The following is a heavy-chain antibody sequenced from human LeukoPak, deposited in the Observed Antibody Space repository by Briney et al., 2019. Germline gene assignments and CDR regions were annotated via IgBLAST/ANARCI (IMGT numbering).Heavy chain of an antibody. CDR2: IWYDGSNK. CDR1: GFTFSSYG. Sequence: GGSLRLSCAASGFTFSSYGMHWVRQAPGKGLEWVAVIWYDGSNKYYAGSVKGRFTISRDNSKNTLYLQMNSLRAEDTAVYYCARDYGDYVVWGDYYGMDVWGQGTTVTVSS. CDR3: ARDYGDYVVWGDYYGMDV. V-gene: IGHV3-33*01. D-gene: IGHD4-17*01. J-gene: IGHJ6*02.